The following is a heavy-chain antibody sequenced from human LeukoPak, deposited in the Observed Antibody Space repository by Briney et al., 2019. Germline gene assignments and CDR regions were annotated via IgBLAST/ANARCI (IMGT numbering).Heavy chain of an antibody. V-gene: IGHV4-38-2*02. CDR2: IYHSGSA. D-gene: IGHD3-22*01. Sequence: SETLSLTCTVSGYSIRSGYYWGWIRQPPGKGLKWIATIYHSGSAYYNPSLKSRVTISVDTPKNQFSLKLSSVTAADTAVYYCARGRRLRTMIVVVIFAGHADAFDIWGQGTMVTVSS. J-gene: IGHJ3*02. CDR1: GYSIRSGYY. CDR3: ARGRRLRTMIVVVIFAGHADAFDI.